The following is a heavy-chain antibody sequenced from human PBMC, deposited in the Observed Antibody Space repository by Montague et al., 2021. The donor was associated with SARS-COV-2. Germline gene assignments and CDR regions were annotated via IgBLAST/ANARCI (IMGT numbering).Heavy chain of an antibody. J-gene: IGHJ6*02. Sequence: TLSLTCTVSGGSIRSGSYYWSWIRQPAGKGLEWIGRIYNSGSTNYNPSLKSRVTMSVDTSKNQFSLKLSSVTAADTAVYYCARGYGDYSSYYGLDVWGQGTTVTVSS. CDR2: IYNSGST. D-gene: IGHD4-17*01. CDR1: GGSIRSGSYY. V-gene: IGHV4-61*02. CDR3: ARGYGDYSSYYGLDV.